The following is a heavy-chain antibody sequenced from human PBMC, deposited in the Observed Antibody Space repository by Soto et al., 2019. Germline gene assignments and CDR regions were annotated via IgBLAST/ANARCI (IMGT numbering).Heavy chain of an antibody. J-gene: IGHJ5*02. CDR1: GYTFTSYY. D-gene: IGHD2-2*01. CDR2: INPSGGST. V-gene: IGHV1-46*03. CDR3: AREKPSINQLLSVRGWFDP. Sequence: QVQLVQSGAEVKKPGASVKVSCKASGYTFTSYYMHWVRQAPGQGLEWMGIINPSGGSTSYAQKFQGRVTMTRDTSTSTVYMELSSLRSEDTAVYYCAREKPSINQLLSVRGWFDPWGQGTLVTVSS.